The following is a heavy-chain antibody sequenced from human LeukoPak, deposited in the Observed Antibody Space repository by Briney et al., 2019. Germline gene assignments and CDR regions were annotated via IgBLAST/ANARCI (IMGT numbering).Heavy chain of an antibody. J-gene: IGHJ5*02. CDR2: IPTSCST. D-gene: IGHD6-19*01. Sequence: GGSLRLSCVASGFTVSSNYMSWVRQAPGKGLEWVSVIPTSCSTHYADSVKGRFTISRDNSKNTLFLQMNSLRVEDTAVYYCARDVVDSSGWYYRWFDPWGQGTLVTDSS. CDR3: ARDVVDSSGWYYRWFDP. CDR1: GFTVSSNY. V-gene: IGHV3-53*01.